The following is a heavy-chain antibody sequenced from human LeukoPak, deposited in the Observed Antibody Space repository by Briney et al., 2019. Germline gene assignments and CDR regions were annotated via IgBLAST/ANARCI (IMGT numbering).Heavy chain of an antibody. J-gene: IGHJ6*04. Sequence: ASVKVSCKASGYTFTSYAMHWVRQAPGQRLEWMGWINAGNGNTKYSQKFQGRVTITRDTSASTAYMELSSLRSEDTAVYYCARERITMVRRVIDGMDVWGKGTTVTVSS. CDR1: GYTFTSYA. D-gene: IGHD3-10*01. CDR2: INAGNGNT. V-gene: IGHV1-3*01. CDR3: ARERITMVRRVIDGMDV.